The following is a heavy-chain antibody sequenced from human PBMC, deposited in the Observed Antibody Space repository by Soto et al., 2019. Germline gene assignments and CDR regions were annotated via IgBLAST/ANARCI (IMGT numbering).Heavy chain of an antibody. Sequence: QVQLVESGGGLVKPGGSLRLSCAASGFTFSDYYMSWIRQAPGKGLEWVSYISNSGSIIHYADSVKGRFTISRDNTKNSLYLQMNSLRAEDTAVYYCARLSAVAGTIDSWGQGTLVTVSS. V-gene: IGHV3-11*01. J-gene: IGHJ4*02. D-gene: IGHD6-19*01. CDR3: ARLSAVAGTIDS. CDR1: GFTFSDYY. CDR2: ISNSGSII.